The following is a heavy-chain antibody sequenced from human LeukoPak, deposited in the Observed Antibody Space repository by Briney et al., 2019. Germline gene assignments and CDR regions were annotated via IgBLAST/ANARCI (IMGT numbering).Heavy chain of an antibody. V-gene: IGHV1-46*01. CDR2: INPSGGST. CDR3: ANDTSHTGGYYYREDAFDV. Sequence: GASVKVSCKASGYTFTSYYMHWVRQAPGQGLEWMGIINPSGGSTSYAQKFQGRVTMTRNTSISTAYMELNSLTSEDTAVYYCANDTSHTGGYYYREDAFDVWGQGTMVTVSS. CDR1: GYTFTSYY. D-gene: IGHD3-22*01. J-gene: IGHJ3*01.